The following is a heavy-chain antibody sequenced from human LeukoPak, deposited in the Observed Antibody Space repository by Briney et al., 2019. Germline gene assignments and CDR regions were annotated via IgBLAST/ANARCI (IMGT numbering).Heavy chain of an antibody. Sequence: PGRSLRLSCAAPGFTFSSYGMHWVRQAPGKGLEWVAVISYDGSNKYYADSVKGRFTISRDNSKNTLYLQMNSLRAEDTAVYYCARDGGSGSYPSGYFDYWGQGTLVTVSS. J-gene: IGHJ4*02. D-gene: IGHD3-10*01. CDR3: ARDGGSGSYPSGYFDY. V-gene: IGHV3-30*03. CDR2: ISYDGSNK. CDR1: GFTFSSYG.